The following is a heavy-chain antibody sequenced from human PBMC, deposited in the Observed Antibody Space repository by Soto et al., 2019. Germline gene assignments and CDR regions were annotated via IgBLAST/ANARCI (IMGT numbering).Heavy chain of an antibody. J-gene: IGHJ5*02. V-gene: IGHV1-3*01. Sequence: ASVKVSCKASGYTFTSYAMHWVRQAPGQRLEWMGWINAGNGNTKYSQKFQGRVTMTTDTSTSTAYMELRSLRSDDTAVYYCARVAGALGHWFDPWGQGTLVTVPQ. CDR3: ARVAGALGHWFDP. CDR2: INAGNGNT. D-gene: IGHD1-26*01. CDR1: GYTFTSYA.